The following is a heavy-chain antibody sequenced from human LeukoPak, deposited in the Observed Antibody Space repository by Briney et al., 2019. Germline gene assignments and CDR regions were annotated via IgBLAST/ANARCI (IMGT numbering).Heavy chain of an antibody. J-gene: IGHJ4*02. CDR1: GFTVSSNY. V-gene: IGHV3-30*03. D-gene: IGHD3-3*01. CDR2: ISNDGSRK. CDR3: ARDRAWNYFDY. Sequence: GGSLRLSCAASGFTVSSNYMSWVRQAPGKGLEWVAIISNDGSRKYYAHSVEGRFTISRDNSKNTLYLQMDSLRAEDTAVYYCARDRAWNYFDYWGQGTLVTVSS.